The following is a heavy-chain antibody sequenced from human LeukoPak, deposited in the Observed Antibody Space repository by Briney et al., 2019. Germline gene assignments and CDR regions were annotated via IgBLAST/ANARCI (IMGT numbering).Heavy chain of an antibody. CDR1: GYTFTSYD. J-gene: IGHJ5*02. D-gene: IGHD6-19*01. CDR2: MNPNSGNT. CDR3: ARAVAGIGGWFDP. V-gene: IGHV1-8*03. Sequence: ASVKVSCEASGYTFTSYDINWVRQATGQGLEWMGWMNPNSGNTGYAQKFQGRVTITRNTSISTAYMELSSLRSEDTAVYYCARAVAGIGGWFDPWGQGTLVTVSS.